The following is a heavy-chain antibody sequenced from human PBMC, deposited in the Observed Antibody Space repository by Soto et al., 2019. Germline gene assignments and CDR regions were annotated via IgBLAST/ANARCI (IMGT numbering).Heavy chain of an antibody. Sequence: EVQLLESGGGLAQPGGSLRLSCAASGFAFSPYGMSWVRQAPGKGLEWVSSITSTGGTTYYADSVKGRFTISRDNSKNTLYLQMNSLRAEDTAVYYCAKVGISGTKYFEYWGQGTLDTVSS. D-gene: IGHD1-20*01. V-gene: IGHV3-23*01. CDR3: AKVGISGTKYFEY. CDR1: GFAFSPYG. CDR2: ITSTGGTT. J-gene: IGHJ4*02.